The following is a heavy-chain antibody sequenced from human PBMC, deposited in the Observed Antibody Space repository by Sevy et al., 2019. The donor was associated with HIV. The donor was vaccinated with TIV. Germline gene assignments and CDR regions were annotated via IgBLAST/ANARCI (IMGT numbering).Heavy chain of an antibody. CDR1: GFSLKNVW. V-gene: IGHV3-15*01. D-gene: IGHD1-26*01. CDR2: AKRKSDGGSI. J-gene: IGHJ3*02. CDR3: ATVLGAGAAGAFEI. Sequence: GGSLRLSCAGSGFSLKNVWMTWVRQTPGKGLEWVGHAKRKSDGGSIDYGSPVNGRFTISRDDSNDMLYLQMSSLKTEETGVYYCATVLGAGAAGAFEIWGQGTMVTVSS.